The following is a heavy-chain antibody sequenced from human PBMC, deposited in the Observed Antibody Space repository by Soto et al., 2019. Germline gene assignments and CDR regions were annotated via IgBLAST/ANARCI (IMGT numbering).Heavy chain of an antibody. Sequence: SETLSLTCAVSGGSISSSNWWSWVRQPPGKGLEWIGEIYHSGSTNYSPSLKSRVTISVDKSKNQFSLKLSSVTAADTAVYYCAREGGYYDFWSGYGPEYYYYGMDVWGQGTTVTVSS. V-gene: IGHV4-4*02. D-gene: IGHD3-3*01. CDR2: IYHSGST. CDR3: AREGGYYDFWSGYGPEYYYYGMDV. J-gene: IGHJ6*02. CDR1: GGSISSSNW.